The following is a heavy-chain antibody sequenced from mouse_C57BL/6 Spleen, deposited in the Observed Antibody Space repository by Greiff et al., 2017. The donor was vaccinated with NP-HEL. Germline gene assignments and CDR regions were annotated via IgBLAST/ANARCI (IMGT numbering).Heavy chain of an antibody. CDR1: GYTFTDYE. J-gene: IGHJ4*01. D-gene: IGHD1-1*01. Sequence: VKLVESGAELVRPGASVTLSCKASGYTFTDYEMHWVKQTPVHGLEWIGAIDPETGGTAYNQKFKGKAILTADKSSSTAYMELRSLTSEDSAVYYCTSPPGYYGSSYVGAMDDWGQGTSVTVSS. V-gene: IGHV1-15*01. CDR2: IDPETGGT. CDR3: TSPPGYYGSSYVGAMDD.